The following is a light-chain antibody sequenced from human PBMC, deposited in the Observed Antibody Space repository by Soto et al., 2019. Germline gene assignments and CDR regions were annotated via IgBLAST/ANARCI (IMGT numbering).Light chain of an antibody. CDR3: CSYAGSSTFV. V-gene: IGLV2-23*02. CDR1: SSDVGSYNL. CDR2: EVS. Sequence: QSALTQPASVSGSPGQSITISCTGTSSDVGSYNLVSWYQQHPGKAPKLMIYEVSKRPSGVSNRFSGSKSGNTASLTISGLKAEDEAEYYCCSYAGSSTFVFGTGTKLTVL. J-gene: IGLJ1*01.